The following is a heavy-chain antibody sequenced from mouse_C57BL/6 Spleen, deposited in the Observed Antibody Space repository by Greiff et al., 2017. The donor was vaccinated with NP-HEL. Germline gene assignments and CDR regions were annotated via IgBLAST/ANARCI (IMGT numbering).Heavy chain of an antibody. CDR3: ARGRDYGSSADFDY. J-gene: IGHJ2*01. V-gene: IGHV1-39*01. D-gene: IGHD1-1*01. CDR1: GYSFTDYN. CDR2: INPNYGTT. Sequence: EVQLQQSGPELVKPGASVKISCKASGYSFTDYNMNWVKQSHGKSLEWIGVINPNYGTTSYNQKFKGKATLTVDQSSSTAYMQLNSLTSEDSAVYYGARGRDYGSSADFDYWGQGTTLTVSS.